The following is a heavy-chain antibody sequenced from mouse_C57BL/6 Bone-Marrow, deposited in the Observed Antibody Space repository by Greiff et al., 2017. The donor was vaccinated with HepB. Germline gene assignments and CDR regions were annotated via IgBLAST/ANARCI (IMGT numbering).Heavy chain of an antibody. D-gene: IGHD1-1*01. CDR2: IYWDDDK. V-gene: IGHV8-12*01. J-gene: IGHJ2*01. CDR1: GFSLSTSGMG. CDR3: ARSRGEITTVVSYFDY. Sequence: QVTLKESGPGILQSSQTLSLTCSFSGFSLSTSGMGVSWIRQPSGKGLEWLAHIYWDDDKRYNPSLKSRLTISKDTSRNQVFLKITSVDTADTATYYCARSRGEITTVVSYFDYWGQGTTLTVSS.